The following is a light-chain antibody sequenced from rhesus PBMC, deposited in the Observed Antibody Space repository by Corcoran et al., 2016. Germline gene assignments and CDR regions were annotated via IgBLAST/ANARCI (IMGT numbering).Light chain of an antibody. CDR1: QSLLDSEDGNTY. CDR3: MQGIEFPYS. Sequence: DIVMTQTPLSLPVTPGEPASISCRSSQSLLDSEDGNTYLDWYLQKPGQSPQLLIYEVSNRASGVPDRVSGSGSDTDFKLKISRVEAEDVGVYYCMQGIEFPYSFGQGTKVEIK. CDR2: EVS. J-gene: IGKJ2*01. V-gene: IGKV2-104*02.